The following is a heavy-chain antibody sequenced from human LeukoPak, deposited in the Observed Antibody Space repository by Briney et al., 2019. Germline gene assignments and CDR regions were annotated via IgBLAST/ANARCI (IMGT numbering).Heavy chain of an antibody. D-gene: IGHD3-22*01. CDR1: GGSFSGYY. V-gene: IGHV4-34*01. CDR3: AREVNYYDSSGYPLP. Sequence: SETLSLTCAVYGGSFSGYYWSWIRQPPGKGLEWIGEINHSGSTNYNPSLKSRVTISVDTSKNQFSLKLSFVTAADTAVYYCAREVNYYDSSGYPLPWGQGTLVTVSS. CDR2: INHSGST. J-gene: IGHJ5*02.